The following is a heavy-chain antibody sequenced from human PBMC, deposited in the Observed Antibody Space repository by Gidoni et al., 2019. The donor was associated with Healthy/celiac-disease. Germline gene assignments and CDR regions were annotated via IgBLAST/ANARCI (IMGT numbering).Heavy chain of an antibody. CDR3: ASPPGYSSGWDNRFFDY. Sequence: EVQLVESGGGLVKPGGSLRLSCAASGLTFSSYSMNWVRQAPGKGLECVSSISSSSSYIYYADSVKGRFTISRDNAKNSLYLQMNSLRAEDTAVYYCASPPGYSSGWDNRFFDYWGQGTLVTVSS. D-gene: IGHD6-19*01. J-gene: IGHJ4*02. V-gene: IGHV3-21*01. CDR2: ISSSSSYI. CDR1: GLTFSSYS.